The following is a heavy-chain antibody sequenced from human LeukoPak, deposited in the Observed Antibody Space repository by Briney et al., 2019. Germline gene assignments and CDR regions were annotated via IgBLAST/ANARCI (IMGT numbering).Heavy chain of an antibody. CDR3: ARDDYYYDSSGYNSYNWFDP. Sequence: ASETLPLTCTVSGGSISSGSYYWCWIRQPAGKGLEWIGRIYTSGSTNYNPSLKSRVTISVDTSKNQFSLKLSSVTAADTAVYYCARDDYYYDSSGYNSYNWFDPWGQGTLVTVSS. J-gene: IGHJ5*02. CDR2: IYTSGST. D-gene: IGHD3-22*01. CDR1: GGSISSGSYY. V-gene: IGHV4-61*02.